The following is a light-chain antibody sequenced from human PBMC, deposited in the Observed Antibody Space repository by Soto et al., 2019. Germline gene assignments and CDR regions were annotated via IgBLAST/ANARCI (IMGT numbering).Light chain of an antibody. CDR2: DTS. Sequence: EIVLTQSPATLSLSPGDRATLSCRASQRIGTYLAWYQQKAGQAPSLLIYDTSNRATGIPTRFSGSGSGTDFTLTISSLAPEDFAVYFCQHRSNSPPPWTFGQGTKVEIK. CDR3: QHRSNSPPPWT. CDR1: QRIGTY. V-gene: IGKV3-11*01. J-gene: IGKJ1*01.